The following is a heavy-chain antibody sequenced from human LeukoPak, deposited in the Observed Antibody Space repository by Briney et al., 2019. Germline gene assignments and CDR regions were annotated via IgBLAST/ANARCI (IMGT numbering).Heavy chain of an antibody. CDR1: GGSFSGYY. D-gene: IGHD2/OR15-2a*01. CDR2: INHSGST. CDR3: ARLFKSLTLIILNWFDP. Sequence: PPETLSLTCAVYGGSFSGYYWSWIRQPPGKGLEWIGEINHSGSTNYNPSLKSRVTISVDTSKNQFSLKLSSVTAADTAVYYCARLFKSLTLIILNWFDPWGQGTLVTVSS. V-gene: IGHV4-34*01. J-gene: IGHJ5*02.